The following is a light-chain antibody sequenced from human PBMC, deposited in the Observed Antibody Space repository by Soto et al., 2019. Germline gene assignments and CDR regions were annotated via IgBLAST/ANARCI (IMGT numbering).Light chain of an antibody. CDR1: GSDVGGYNS. CDR2: DVS. J-gene: IGLJ1*01. Sequence: QSALTQPASVSGSPGQSITISCTGTGSDVGGYNSVSWYQQHPGKAPKLMIYDVSNRPSGASNRFSGSKSGNTASLTISGLQAEDEAHYYCCSYTSSGPSYVFGTGTKVTVL. V-gene: IGLV2-14*01. CDR3: CSYTSSGPSYV.